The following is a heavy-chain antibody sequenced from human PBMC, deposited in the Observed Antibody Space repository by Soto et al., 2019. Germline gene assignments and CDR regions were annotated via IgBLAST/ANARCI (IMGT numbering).Heavy chain of an antibody. CDR2: ISYDGSNK. J-gene: IGHJ4*02. Sequence: QVQLVESGGGVVQPGRSLRLSCAASGFTFSSYGMHWVRQAPGKGLEWVAVISYDGSNKYYADSVKGRFTISRDNSKNALYLQMNSLRAEDTGVYYCAKDRGEVFTLDYWGQGTLVTVSS. D-gene: IGHD3-16*01. CDR1: GFTFSSYG. V-gene: IGHV3-30*18. CDR3: AKDRGEVFTLDY.